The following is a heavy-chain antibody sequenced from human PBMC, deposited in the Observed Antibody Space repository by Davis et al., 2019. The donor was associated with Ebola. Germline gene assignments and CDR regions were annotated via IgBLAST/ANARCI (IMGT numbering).Heavy chain of an antibody. Sequence: ASVQVSCQASGGTFSSYAISWVRQAPGQGLEWMGWMNPNSGNTGYAQKFQGRVTITRNTSISTAYMELSSLRSEDTAVYYCARGRITIFGVVIIGFDYWGQGTLVTVSS. CDR3: ARGRITIFGVVIIGFDY. J-gene: IGHJ4*02. D-gene: IGHD3-3*01. V-gene: IGHV1-8*03. CDR1: GGTFSSYA. CDR2: MNPNSGNT.